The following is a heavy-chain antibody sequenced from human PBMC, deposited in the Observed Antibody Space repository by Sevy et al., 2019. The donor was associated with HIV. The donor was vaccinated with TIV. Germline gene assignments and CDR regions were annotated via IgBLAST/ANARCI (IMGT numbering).Heavy chain of an antibody. D-gene: IGHD2-15*01. CDR3: ARDPGSYCSGGSCYPRYYFDY. V-gene: IGHV3-21*01. CDR2: ISSSSIYI. CDR1: GFTFSSYS. Sequence: GGSLRLSCAASGFTFSSYSMNWVRQAPGKGLEWVSSISSSSIYIYYADSLKGRFTISRDNAKNSLYLQMNSLRAEDTAVYYCARDPGSYCSGGSCYPRYYFDYWGQGTLVTVSS. J-gene: IGHJ4*02.